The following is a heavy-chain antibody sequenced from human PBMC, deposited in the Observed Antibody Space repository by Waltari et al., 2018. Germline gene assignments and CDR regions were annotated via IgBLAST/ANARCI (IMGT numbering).Heavy chain of an antibody. V-gene: IGHV1-2*02. D-gene: IGHD3-16*02. Sequence: QVQLMQSGAEVKKPGASVNVSCKASGYTFTDYYLHWVRRAPGQGLEWMGWINANSGGTKYVQKFQGRVTMTRDTSISTAYMELRRLNSDDTAVYYCARDHQAMITFGGVIDSVGPFDFWGQGTLVTVSS. CDR1: GYTFTDYY. J-gene: IGHJ4*02. CDR3: ARDHQAMITFGGVIDSVGPFDF. CDR2: INANSGGT.